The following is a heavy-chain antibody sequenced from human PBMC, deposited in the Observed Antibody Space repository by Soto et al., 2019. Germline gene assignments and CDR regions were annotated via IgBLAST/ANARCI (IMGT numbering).Heavy chain of an antibody. Sequence: PGGSLRLSCAASGLTFRNYAMNWVRQAPGKGLEWVSKISSDGKTVYYADSAKGRFTISRDNAKNSLSLEMNSLRTEDAALYYCVSGKYVYAWGSYRPPDYWGQGTLVTVSS. D-gene: IGHD3-16*02. CDR1: GLTFRNYA. CDR2: ISSDGKTV. J-gene: IGHJ4*02. V-gene: IGHV3-48*03. CDR3: VSGKYVYAWGSYRPPDY.